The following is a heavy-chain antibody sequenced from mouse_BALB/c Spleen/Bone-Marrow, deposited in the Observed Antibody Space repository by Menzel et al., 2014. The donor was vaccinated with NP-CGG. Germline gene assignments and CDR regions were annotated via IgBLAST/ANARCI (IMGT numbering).Heavy chain of an antibody. V-gene: IGHV1-7*01. J-gene: IGHJ3*01. CDR1: GYTFTSYW. Sequence: VQLQESGAELAKPGASVKMSCKASGYTFTSYWMHWVKQRPGQGLEWIGYINPSTGYTEYNQKFKDKATLTADKSSSTAYMQLSSLTSEDSAVYYCARGMGYGYVWFAYWGQGTLVTVSA. CDR2: INPSTGYT. CDR3: ARGMGYGYVWFAY. D-gene: IGHD1-2*01.